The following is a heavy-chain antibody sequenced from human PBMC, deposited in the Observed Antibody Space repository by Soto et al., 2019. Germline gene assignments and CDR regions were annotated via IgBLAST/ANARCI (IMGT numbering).Heavy chain of an antibody. CDR3: ARSTEAYCSSTSCYGGDYYYYGMDV. Sequence: GSLSLSCAASGFTFSSYAMHWVRQAPGKGLEWVAVISYDGSNKYYADSVKGRFTISRDNSKNTLYLQMNSLRAEDTAVYYCARSTEAYCSSTSCYGGDYYYYGMDVWGQGTTVTVSS. CDR1: GFTFSSYA. V-gene: IGHV3-30-3*01. J-gene: IGHJ6*02. D-gene: IGHD2-2*01. CDR2: ISYDGSNK.